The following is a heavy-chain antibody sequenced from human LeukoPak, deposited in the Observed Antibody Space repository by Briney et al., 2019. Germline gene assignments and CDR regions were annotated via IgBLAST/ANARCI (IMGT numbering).Heavy chain of an antibody. V-gene: IGHV3-30-3*01. CDR2: ISYDGSNK. D-gene: IGHD3-3*01. J-gene: IGHJ4*02. CDR1: GFTFSSYA. CDR3: ARDPEYYDFWSGYYRDYFDY. Sequence: PGGSLRLSCAASGFTFSSYAMHWVRQAPGKGLEWVAVISYDGSNKYYADSVKGRFTISRDNAKNSLYLQMNSLRAEDTAVYYCARDPEYYDFWSGYYRDYFDYWGQGTLVTVSS.